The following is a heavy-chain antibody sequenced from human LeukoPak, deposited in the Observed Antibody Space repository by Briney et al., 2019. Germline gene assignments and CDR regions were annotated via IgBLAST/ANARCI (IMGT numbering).Heavy chain of an antibody. D-gene: IGHD3-22*01. J-gene: IGHJ5*02. V-gene: IGHV1-2*06. CDR3: ARDPQFYDSSGYDT. CDR1: GYTFTGYY. Sequence: ASVKVSCKASGYTFTGYYMHWVRQAPGQGLEWMGRINPNSGGTNYAQRFQGRVTMTRDKSISTAYMELSRLRSDDTAVYYCARDPQFYDSSGYDTWDQGTLVTVSS. CDR2: INPNSGGT.